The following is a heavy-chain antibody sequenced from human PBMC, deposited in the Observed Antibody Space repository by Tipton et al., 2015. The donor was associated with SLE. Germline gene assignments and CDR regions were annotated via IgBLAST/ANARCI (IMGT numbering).Heavy chain of an antibody. D-gene: IGHD1-26*01. Sequence: QLVQSGAEVKKPGASVKVSCKASGYTFTSYGISWVRQAPGQGLEWMGWISTYNANTHYAQKLQGRVTMTTYTSTSTAYMELRSLGSDDTAMYYCAGEVYSGSDFYDDSMDVWGQGTTVSISS. CDR2: ISTYNANT. CDR1: GYTFTSYG. J-gene: IGHJ6*02. CDR3: AGEVYSGSDFYDDSMDV. V-gene: IGHV1-18*01.